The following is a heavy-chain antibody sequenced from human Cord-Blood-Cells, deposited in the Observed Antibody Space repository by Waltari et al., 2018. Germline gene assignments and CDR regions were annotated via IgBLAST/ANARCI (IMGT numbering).Heavy chain of an antibody. CDR1: GYSFTSYW. Sequence: EVQLVQSGAEVKKPGESLKISCKGSGYSFTSYWTGWVRQLHGKGLEWMGIIYPGDSDTRYSPSFQGQVTISADKSISTAYLQWSSLKASDTAMYYCASTLGYCSSTSCYADAFDIWGQGTMVTVSS. V-gene: IGHV5-51*03. D-gene: IGHD2-2*01. CDR2: IYPGDSDT. CDR3: ASTLGYCSSTSCYADAFDI. J-gene: IGHJ3*02.